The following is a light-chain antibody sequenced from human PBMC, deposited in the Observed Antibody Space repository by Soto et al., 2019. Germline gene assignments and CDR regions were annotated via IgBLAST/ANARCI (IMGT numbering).Light chain of an antibody. CDR3: SSYTSYSTYV. Sequence: QSALTQPASVSGSPGQSITISCTGTSSDVGGYNYVSWYQQHPGKAPKLMIYEVSNRPSGVSNRFSGSKSGNTAALTISGLQAEDEADYYCSSYTSYSTYVFGTGTKVPS. J-gene: IGLJ1*01. V-gene: IGLV2-14*01. CDR1: SSDVGGYNY. CDR2: EVS.